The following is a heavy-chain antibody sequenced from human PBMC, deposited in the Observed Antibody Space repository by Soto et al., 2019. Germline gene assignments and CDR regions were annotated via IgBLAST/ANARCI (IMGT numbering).Heavy chain of an antibody. CDR1: GGSISSGGYS. D-gene: IGHD3-3*01. CDR2: IYHSGST. CDR3: ARRGGHLEWSNWFDP. V-gene: IGHV4-30-2*01. J-gene: IGHJ5*02. Sequence: QLQLQESGSGLVKPSQTLSLTCAVSGGSISSGGYSWSWIRQPPGKGLEWIGYIYHSGSTYYNPSLKGRVTISVDRSKNQFSLKLSSVTAADTAVYYCARRGGHLEWSNWFDPWGQGTLVTVSS.